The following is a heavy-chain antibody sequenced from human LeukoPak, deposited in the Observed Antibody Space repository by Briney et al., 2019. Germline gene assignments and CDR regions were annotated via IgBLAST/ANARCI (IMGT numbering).Heavy chain of an antibody. D-gene: IGHD3-22*01. CDR2: INPSGGST. J-gene: IGHJ5*02. Sequence: ASVKVSCKASGYTFTSYYRDWVRQAAGQGLDWMGIINPSGGSTSYAQKFQGRVTMTRDTSTSTVYMELSSLRSEDTAVYYCARLRPTYYYDRGWFDPWGQGTLVTVSS. CDR3: ARLRPTYYYDRGWFDP. CDR1: GYTFTSYY. V-gene: IGHV1-46*01.